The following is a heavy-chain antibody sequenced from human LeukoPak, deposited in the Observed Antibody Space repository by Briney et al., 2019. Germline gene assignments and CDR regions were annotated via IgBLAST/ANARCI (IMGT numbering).Heavy chain of an antibody. CDR3: ARDSAPGPLDH. J-gene: IGHJ4*02. Sequence: PSETLSLTCTVSGGSISSSSYYWGWIRQPPGKGLEWIGSIYYSGSTYYNPSLKTRATMSLDTSKNQFSLKLTSVTAADTAVYYCARDSAPGPLDHWGQGTLVTVSS. CDR2: IYYSGST. CDR1: GGSISSSSYY. V-gene: IGHV4-39*07.